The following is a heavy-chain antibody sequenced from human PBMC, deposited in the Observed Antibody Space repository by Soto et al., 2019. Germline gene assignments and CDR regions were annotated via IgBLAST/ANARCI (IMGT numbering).Heavy chain of an antibody. CDR3: ASLFGDYYDSSGYYPYYYYGMDV. D-gene: IGHD3-22*01. J-gene: IGHJ6*02. V-gene: IGHV4-31*03. CDR1: GGSISSGGCY. Sequence: ILSLTCTVSGGSISSGGCYWSWIRQHPGKGLEWIGYIYYSGSTYYNPSLKSRVTISVDTSKNQFSLKLSSVTAADTAVYYCASLFGDYYDSSGYYPYYYYGMDVWGQGTTVTVSS. CDR2: IYYSGST.